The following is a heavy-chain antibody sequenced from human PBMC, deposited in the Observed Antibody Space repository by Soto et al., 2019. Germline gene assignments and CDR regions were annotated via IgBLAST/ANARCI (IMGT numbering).Heavy chain of an antibody. Sequence: QVQLVQSGAKVKKPGASVKVSCKASGYTFTGHYIHWVRQAPGQGPEWMGEISPVTGGAKYAQKFQGRVTMTRDTSITTVYMELTNLSPDDTAVYYCGRGRSGELVVFYWGQGTLVSVSS. CDR1: GYTFTGHY. V-gene: IGHV1-2*02. CDR3: GRGRSGELVVFY. J-gene: IGHJ4*02. CDR2: ISPVTGGA. D-gene: IGHD1-7*01.